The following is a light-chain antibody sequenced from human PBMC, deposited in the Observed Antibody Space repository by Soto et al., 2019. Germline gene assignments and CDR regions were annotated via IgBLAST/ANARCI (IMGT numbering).Light chain of an antibody. J-gene: IGKJ2*01. CDR1: QSVSSN. CDR2: GAS. Sequence: EIVMTQSPATLSVSPGERATLSSRASQSVSSNLAWYQQKPGQAPRLLIYGASTRATGIPARFSGSASGTEFPLTLSTLQSEDFAVYYCQQYNNWPPDTFGQGTKLEIK. V-gene: IGKV3-15*01. CDR3: QQYNNWPPDT.